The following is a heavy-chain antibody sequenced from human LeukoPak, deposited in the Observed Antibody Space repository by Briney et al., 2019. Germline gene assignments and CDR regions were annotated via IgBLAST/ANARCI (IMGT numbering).Heavy chain of an antibody. Sequence: GGSLRLSCAESGFTFSSYSMNWVRQAPGKGLEWVSSISISSSYIYYADSVKGRFTISRDNAKNSLYLQMNSLRAEDTAVYYCARDQVVMGSDYWGQGTLVTVSS. CDR2: ISISSSYI. J-gene: IGHJ4*02. CDR1: GFTFSSYS. V-gene: IGHV3-21*01. D-gene: IGHD4-23*01. CDR3: ARDQVVMGSDY.